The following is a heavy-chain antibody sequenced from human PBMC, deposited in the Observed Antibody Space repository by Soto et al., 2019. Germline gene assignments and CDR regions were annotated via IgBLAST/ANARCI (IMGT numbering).Heavy chain of an antibody. D-gene: IGHD2-2*01. CDR2: INPNSGGT. V-gene: IGHV1-2*02. CDR1: GYTFTGYY. Sequence: ASVKVSCKASGYTFTGYYMHWVRQAPGQGLEWMGWINPNSGGTNYAQKFQGRVTMTRDTSISSAYMELSRLRSDDTAVYYCARDGFPLAAAILYNWFDPWGQGTLVTVSS. CDR3: ARDGFPLAAAILYNWFDP. J-gene: IGHJ5*02.